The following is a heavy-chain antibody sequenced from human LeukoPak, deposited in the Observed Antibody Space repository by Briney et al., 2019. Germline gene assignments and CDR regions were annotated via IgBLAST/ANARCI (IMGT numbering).Heavy chain of an antibody. CDR2: IWYDGSNK. J-gene: IGHJ4*02. CDR1: GFTFSSYG. CDR3: ARNNGRLGELSSYYFDY. V-gene: IGHV3-33*01. D-gene: IGHD3-16*02. Sequence: GRSLRLSCAASGFTFSSYGMHWVRQAPGKGLEWVAVIWYDGSNKYHADSVKGRFTISRDNSKNTLYLQMNSLRAEDTAVYYCARNNGRLGELSSYYFDYWGQGTLVTVSS.